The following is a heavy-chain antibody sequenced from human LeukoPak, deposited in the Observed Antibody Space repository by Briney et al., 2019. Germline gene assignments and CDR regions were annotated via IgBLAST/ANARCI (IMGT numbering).Heavy chain of an antibody. V-gene: IGHV3-64*01. CDR3: ARGQNYGGDSKSFDY. J-gene: IGHJ4*02. Sequence: ASVKVSRKASGGTFSSYAMHWVRQAPGKGLEYVSAISSSGGSTYYANSVKGRFTISRDNSKNTLYLQMGSLRAEDMAVYYCARGQNYGGDSKSFDYWGQGTLVTVSS. CDR2: ISSSGGST. D-gene: IGHD4-23*01. CDR1: GGTFSSYA.